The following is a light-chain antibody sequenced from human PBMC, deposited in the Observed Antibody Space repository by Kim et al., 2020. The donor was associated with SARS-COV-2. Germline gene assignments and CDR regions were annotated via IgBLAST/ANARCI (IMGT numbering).Light chain of an antibody. J-gene: IGKJ1*01. CDR1: QSISSY. V-gene: IGKV1-39*01. CDR2: AAS. CDR3: QQSYSTLGT. Sequence: ASVGDRVTITCRASQSISSYLDWYQQKPGKAPKLLIYAASSLQSGVPSRFSGSGSGTDFTLTISSLQPEDFATYYCQQSYSTLGTFGQGTKVDIK.